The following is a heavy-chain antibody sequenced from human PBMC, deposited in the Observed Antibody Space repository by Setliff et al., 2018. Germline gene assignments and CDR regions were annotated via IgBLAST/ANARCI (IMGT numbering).Heavy chain of an antibody. V-gene: IGHV1-69*13. J-gene: IGHJ6*03. CDR2: IIPIFGTA. Sequence: SVKVSCKASGGTFSSYAISWVRQAPGQGLEWMGGIIPIFGTANYAQKFQGRVTITADESTSAAYMELSSLRSEDTAVYYCARLGYCSSTSCFANYYYMDVWGKGTTVTVSS. CDR3: ARLGYCSSTSCFANYYYMDV. CDR1: GGTFSSYA. D-gene: IGHD2-2*01.